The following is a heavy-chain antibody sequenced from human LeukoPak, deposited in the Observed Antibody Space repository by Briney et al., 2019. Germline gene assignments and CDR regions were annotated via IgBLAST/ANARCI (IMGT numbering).Heavy chain of an antibody. CDR1: GFTFSTYW. D-gene: IGHD2-2*02. J-gene: IGHJ3*02. Sequence: GGSLRLSCEASGFTFSTYWMSWVRQPPGKGLEWVANLDQDGSEINYVDSVKGRFTISRDNAKNSVYLQMNSLRAEDTAVYYCARRGPAVILGNDAFDIWGQGTMVTVSS. CDR3: ARRGPAVILGNDAFDI. CDR2: LDQDGSEI. V-gene: IGHV3-7*01.